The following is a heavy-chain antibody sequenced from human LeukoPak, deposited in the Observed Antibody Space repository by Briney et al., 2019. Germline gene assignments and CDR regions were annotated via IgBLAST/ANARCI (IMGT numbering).Heavy chain of an antibody. J-gene: IGHJ2*01. CDR3: AKDKGRDYDGYCYFDL. CDR1: GCTFDEYA. V-gene: IGHV3-9*01. Sequence: GWALRLSCAASGCTFDEYARHGVRQAPGKGLEWVSGISWNSGSIDYADSVKGRLTISRDNAKNSLYVQMNGLRAEDTALYYCAKDKGRDYDGYCYFDLWGRGTLVTVSS. CDR2: ISWNSGSI. D-gene: IGHD4-23*01.